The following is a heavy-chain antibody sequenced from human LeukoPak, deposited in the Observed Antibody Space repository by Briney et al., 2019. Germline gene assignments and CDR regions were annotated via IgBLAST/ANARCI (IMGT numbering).Heavy chain of an antibody. Sequence: GASVKVSCKASGYTFTSYGISWVRQAPGQGLEWMGWISAYNGNTNYAQKLQGRVTMTTDTSTSTAYMELRSLRSDDTAVYYCATGYYDSSGYYRAEYFQHWGQGTLVTVSS. CDR1: GYTFTSYG. V-gene: IGHV1-18*01. CDR3: ATGYYDSSGYYRAEYFQH. J-gene: IGHJ1*01. D-gene: IGHD3-22*01. CDR2: ISAYNGNT.